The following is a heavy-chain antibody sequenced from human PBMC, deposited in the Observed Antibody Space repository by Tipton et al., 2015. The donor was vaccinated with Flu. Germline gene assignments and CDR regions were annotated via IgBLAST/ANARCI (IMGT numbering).Heavy chain of an antibody. CDR2: VNPNNGAT. CDR1: TFPFDQY. V-gene: IGHV1/OR15-1*04. J-gene: IGHJ2*01. CDR3: AAEEYGWELKKFDL. D-gene: IGHD2/OR15-2a*01. Sequence: QLVQSGAEVKNPGASVKLSCKTSTFPFDQYMHWLRQAPGQGLEWMGGVNPNNGATHYAQKFKGRITTTWDTSINTAYMDLRSLTHDDTATYYCAAEEYGWELKKFDLWGRGTLVTVSS.